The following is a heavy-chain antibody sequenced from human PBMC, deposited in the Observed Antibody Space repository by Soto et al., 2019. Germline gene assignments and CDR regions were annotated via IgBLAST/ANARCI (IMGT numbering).Heavy chain of an antibody. CDR1: GFSFSSND. CDR2: LDKSGGSA. D-gene: IGHD1-1*01. J-gene: IGHJ4*02. CDR3: AKDRIGQLAKFDY. Sequence: GGSLRLSCTASGFSFSSNDMSWVRQAPGKGLEWVSTLDKSGGSAFYADSVNGRFTISRDNSRNTLYLQMHSLRAEDTAFYYCAKDRIGQLAKFDYWGRGTLVTVSS. V-gene: IGHV3-23*05.